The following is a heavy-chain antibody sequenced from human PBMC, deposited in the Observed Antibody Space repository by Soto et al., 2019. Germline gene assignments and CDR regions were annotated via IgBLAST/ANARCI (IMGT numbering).Heavy chain of an antibody. CDR2: ITGSGDRT. CDR1: GFTFSFYA. J-gene: IGHJ4*02. CDR3: AKESVDCSSTSCPDY. V-gene: IGHV3-23*01. Sequence: GGSLRLSCAASGFTFSFYAMTWVRQAPGKGLQWVSAITGSGDRTYYADSVKGRFTVSRDTSKNTLYLQMNSLRPEDTAIYYCAKESVDCSSTSCPDYWGQGTLVTVSS. D-gene: IGHD2-2*01.